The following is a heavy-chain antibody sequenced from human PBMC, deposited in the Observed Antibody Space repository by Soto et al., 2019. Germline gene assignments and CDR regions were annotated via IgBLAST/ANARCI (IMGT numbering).Heavy chain of an antibody. CDR3: AKLYGRYSYGPNFDY. D-gene: IGHD5-18*01. Sequence: QVQLVESGGGVVQPGRSLRLSCAASGFTFSSYGMHWVRQAPGKGLEWVAVISYDGSNKYYADSVKGRFTISRDNSKNTLYLQMNSLRAEDTAVYYCAKLYGRYSYGPNFDYWGQGTLVTVSS. V-gene: IGHV3-30*18. J-gene: IGHJ4*02. CDR2: ISYDGSNK. CDR1: GFTFSSYG.